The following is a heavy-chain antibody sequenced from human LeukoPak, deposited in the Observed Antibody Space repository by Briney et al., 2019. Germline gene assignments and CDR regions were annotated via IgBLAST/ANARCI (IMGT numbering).Heavy chain of an antibody. D-gene: IGHD6-13*01. Sequence: ASVKVSCKASGYRFTSYGISWVRQAPGQGLEWMGWIGAYNGNTNYAQKLQGRVTMTTDTSTSTAYMELRSLRSDDTAVYYCARIAGPFDYYYYGMDVWGQGTTVTVSS. CDR3: ARIAGPFDYYYYGMDV. CDR2: IGAYNGNT. J-gene: IGHJ6*02. CDR1: GYRFTSYG. V-gene: IGHV1-18*01.